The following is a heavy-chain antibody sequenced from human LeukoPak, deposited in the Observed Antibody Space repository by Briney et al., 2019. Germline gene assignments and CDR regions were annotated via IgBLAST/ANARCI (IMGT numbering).Heavy chain of an antibody. D-gene: IGHD2-15*01. CDR1: GFTFDDYA. Sequence: GGSLRLSCTASGFTFDDYAMTWVRQAPGKGLEWIGFIRSKAYGGTTEYAASVKGRFTISRDDSKSIAYLQMNSLKTEDTAVYYCTRALRWAFDIWGQGTMVTVSS. J-gene: IGHJ3*02. CDR3: TRALRWAFDI. CDR2: IRSKAYGGTT. V-gene: IGHV3-49*04.